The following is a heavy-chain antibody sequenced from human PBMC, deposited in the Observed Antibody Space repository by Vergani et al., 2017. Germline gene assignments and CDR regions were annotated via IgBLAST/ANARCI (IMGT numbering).Heavy chain of an antibody. Sequence: EVQLVESGGGLVQPGGSLRLSCAASGFTISSKYMSWVRQVPGKGLEWVSLIYSGGSTYYSDSMKGRFTISRDNSKNTLHLQMNSLRPEDTGVYYCARDTVVTPTRKYYHYQAVDVWGQGTTVTVSS. CDR3: ARDTVVTPTRKYYHYQAVDV. V-gene: IGHV3-66*02. J-gene: IGHJ6*02. D-gene: IGHD4-23*01. CDR1: GFTISSKY. CDR2: IYSGGST.